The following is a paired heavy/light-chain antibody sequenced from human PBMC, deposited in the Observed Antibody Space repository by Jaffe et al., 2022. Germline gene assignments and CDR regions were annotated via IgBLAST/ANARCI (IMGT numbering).Light chain of an antibody. V-gene: IGKV3-20*01. CDR2: GAS. J-gene: IGKJ4*01. CDR3: QQYGSSPLT. Sequence: EIVLTQSPGTLSLSPGERATLSCRASQSISSSYLAWYQQKPGQAPRLLIYGASSRATGIPDRFSGSGSGTDFIFTISRLEPEDFAVYYCQQYGSSPLTFGGGTKVEIK. CDR1: QSISSSY.
Heavy chain of an antibody. CDR1: GFTFSSYA. V-gene: IGHV3-23*01. CDR3: AKDGGLFIGAASGAFDI. Sequence: EVQLLESGGGLVQPGGSLRLSCAASGFTFSSYAMSWVRQAPGKGLEWVSVIGGGAGSTNYADSVKGRFTISRDNSKNTLYLQMNSLRAEDTAVYYCAKDGGLFIGAASGAFDIWGQGTMVTVSS. CDR2: IGGGAGST. D-gene: IGHD6-13*01. J-gene: IGHJ3*02.